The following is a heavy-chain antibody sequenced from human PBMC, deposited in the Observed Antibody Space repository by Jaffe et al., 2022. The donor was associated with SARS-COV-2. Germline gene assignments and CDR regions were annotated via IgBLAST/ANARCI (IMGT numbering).Heavy chain of an antibody. CDR2: FQPSGAT. D-gene: IGHD1-26*01. CDR1: GGSVGSGDFS. J-gene: IGHJ5*02. Sequence: QVQLQESGPGLVEPSQTLSLICKVSGGSVGSGDFSWSWIRQPVGKGLEWIGRFQPSGATDSNPALKSRVTMTVDTSKKEFSLTMNSVTAADTAMYYCARVSGRWDWTFDPWGQGTLVIVSS. CDR3: ARVSGRWDWTFDP. V-gene: IGHV4-61*02.